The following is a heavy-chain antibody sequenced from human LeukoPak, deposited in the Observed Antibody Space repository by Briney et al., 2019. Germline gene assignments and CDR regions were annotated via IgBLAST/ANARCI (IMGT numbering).Heavy chain of an antibody. CDR2: ISAYNGNT. Sequence: AAVKVSCKASGYTFTSYGISWVRQAPGQGLEWMGWISAYNGNTNYAQKLQGRVTMTTDTSTSTAYMELRSLRSDDTAVYYCARDFYITMIVVATGNHDAFDIWGQGTMVTVSS. V-gene: IGHV1-18*01. CDR3: ARDFYITMIVVATGNHDAFDI. D-gene: IGHD3-22*01. J-gene: IGHJ3*02. CDR1: GYTFTSYG.